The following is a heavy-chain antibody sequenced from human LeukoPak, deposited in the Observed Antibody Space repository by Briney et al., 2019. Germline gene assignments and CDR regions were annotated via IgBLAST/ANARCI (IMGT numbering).Heavy chain of an antibody. CDR2: MNPNSGNT. Sequence: ASVKVSCKASGYTFTSYDINWVRQATGQGLEWMGWMNPNSGNTGYAQKFQGRVTMTRNTSISTAYMELSSLRSEDTAVYYCARDANYDFWSGYYPSPFDYWGQGTLVTVSS. J-gene: IGHJ4*02. CDR1: GYTFTSYD. D-gene: IGHD3-3*01. CDR3: ARDANYDFWSGYYPSPFDY. V-gene: IGHV1-8*01.